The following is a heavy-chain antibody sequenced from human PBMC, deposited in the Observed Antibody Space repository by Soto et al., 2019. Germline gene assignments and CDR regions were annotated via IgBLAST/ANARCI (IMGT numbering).Heavy chain of an antibody. CDR1: GFTFSSYA. V-gene: IGHV3-23*01. J-gene: IGHJ6*03. Sequence: EVQLLESGGGLVQPGGSLRLSCEASGFTFSSYALNWVRQAPGKGLEWVSVISGSGDNTYYADSVKGRFTISRDNSKNTTYLQINSPTAEDTAVYYCAKDLGTDDFWSAYYTDYYMDDWGKGTTVTVSS. D-gene: IGHD3-3*01. CDR2: ISGSGDNT. CDR3: AKDLGTDDFWSAYYTDYYMDD.